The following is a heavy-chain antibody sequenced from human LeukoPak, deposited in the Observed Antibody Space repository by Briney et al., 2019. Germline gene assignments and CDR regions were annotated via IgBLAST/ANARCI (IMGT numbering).Heavy chain of an antibody. V-gene: IGHV3-7*01. D-gene: IGHD1-1*01. CDR3: ASVQGPLNWYFDL. J-gene: IGHJ2*01. Sequence: SGGSLRLSCAASGFTFSSYWMSWVRQAPGKGLEWVANIKQDGSEKYYVDSVKGRFTISRDNAKNSLYLQMNSLRAEDTAVYYCASVQGPLNWYFDLWGRGTLVTVSS. CDR2: IKQDGSEK. CDR1: GFTFSSYW.